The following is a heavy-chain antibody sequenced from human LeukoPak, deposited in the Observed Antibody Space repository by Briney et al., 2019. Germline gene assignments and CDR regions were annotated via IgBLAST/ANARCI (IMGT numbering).Heavy chain of an antibody. CDR1: GGSISSYY. V-gene: IGHV4-4*07. J-gene: IGHJ3*02. CDR2: IYTSGST. CDR3: ARGPDYYDSSGYVRGAFDI. D-gene: IGHD3-22*01. Sequence: SETLSLTCTISGGSISSYYWSWIRQPAGKGLEWIGGIYTSGSTNYNPSLKSRVTMSVDTSKNQFSLKLSSVTAADTAVYYCARGPDYYDSSGYVRGAFDIWGQGTMVTVSS.